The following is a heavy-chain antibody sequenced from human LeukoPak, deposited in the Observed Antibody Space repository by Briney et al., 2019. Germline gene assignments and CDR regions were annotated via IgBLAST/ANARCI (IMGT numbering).Heavy chain of an antibody. D-gene: IGHD7-27*01. CDR2: INPNSGGT. J-gene: IGHJ4*02. V-gene: IGHV1-2*02. CDR1: GYTFTGYY. CDR3: ASARENGDRGRAFDC. Sequence: ASVKVSCKASGYTFTGYYMHWVRQAPGQGLEWMGWINPNSGGTNYAQNFQGRVTLTRDTSVSTAYMELSSLRSDDTAVYYCASARENGDRGRAFDCWGQGTPVTVSS.